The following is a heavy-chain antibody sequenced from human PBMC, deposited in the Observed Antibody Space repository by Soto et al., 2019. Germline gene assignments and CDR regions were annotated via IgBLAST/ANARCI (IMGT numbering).Heavy chain of an antibody. V-gene: IGHV4-34*01. J-gene: IGHJ3*01. D-gene: IGHD3-10*01. CDR2: INHSGST. CDR3: ARGKWFGEFGN. Sequence: SETLSLTCTVSGGSISSYYWSWIRQPPGKGLEWIGEINHSGSTNYNPSLKSRVTISVDTSKNQFSLKLSSVTAADTAVYYCARGKWFGEFGNWGQGTMVTVSS. CDR1: GGSISSYY.